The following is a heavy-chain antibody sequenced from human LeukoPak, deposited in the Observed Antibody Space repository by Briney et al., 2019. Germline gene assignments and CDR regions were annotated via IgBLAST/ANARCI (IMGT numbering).Heavy chain of an antibody. J-gene: IGHJ3*02. CDR2: IIPILGIA. Sequence: SVKVSCKASGGTFSSYTISWVRQAPGQGLEWMGRIIPILGIANYAQKFQGRVTITADKSTSKAYMELSSLRSEDTAVYYCATTTMRGDAFDIWGQGTMVTVSS. D-gene: IGHD1-26*01. CDR3: ATTTMRGDAFDI. V-gene: IGHV1-69*02. CDR1: GGTFSSYT.